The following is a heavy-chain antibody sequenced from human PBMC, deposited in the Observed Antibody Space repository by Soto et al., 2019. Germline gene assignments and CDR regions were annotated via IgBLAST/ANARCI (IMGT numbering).Heavy chain of an antibody. V-gene: IGHV3-43*01. CDR3: AKNIEADCSGGGDV. CDR1: GFTFGSYT. CDR2: ISWNGGSS. J-gene: IGHJ6*02. Sequence: EEQLVESGGAVVQPGGSLRLYCEASGFTFGSYTMHWVRQAPGKGLEWVSLISWNGGSSFYADSVKGRFTISRDNSRNSLYLKMNSLRPEDSALYYCAKNIEADCSGGGDVWGHGTTVTVSS. D-gene: IGHD3-10*02.